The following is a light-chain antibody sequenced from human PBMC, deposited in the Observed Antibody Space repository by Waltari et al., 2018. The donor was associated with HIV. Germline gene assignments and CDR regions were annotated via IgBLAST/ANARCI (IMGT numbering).Light chain of an antibody. J-gene: IGKJ2*02. CDR3: MQALQTPST. V-gene: IGKV2-28*01. CDR1: QSLLHSTGSHY. CDR2: LGS. Sequence: DIVMTQSPLSLPVTPGEPASFSCRSSQSLLHSTGSHYLDWYLQKPGQSTQLLIYLGSDRASGVPDRCSGSGSGTDFTLKISRVEAEDVGVYYGMQALQTPSTFGQGTKLEIK.